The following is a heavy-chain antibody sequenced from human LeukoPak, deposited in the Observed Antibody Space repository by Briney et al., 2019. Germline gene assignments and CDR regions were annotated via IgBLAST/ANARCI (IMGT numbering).Heavy chain of an antibody. CDR1: GFTFSTYT. CDR3: ARGQLGSGMDDP. CDR2: ISSTSSTI. D-gene: IGHD3-10*01. V-gene: IGHV3-48*02. J-gene: IGHJ5*02. Sequence: GGSLRLSCAASGFTFSTYTMNWVRQAPGKGLEWVSYISSTSSTIYYAYSVKGRFTISRDDAKNSLFLQMNSLRDEDTAVYDCARGQLGSGMDDPWGQGTLVTVSS.